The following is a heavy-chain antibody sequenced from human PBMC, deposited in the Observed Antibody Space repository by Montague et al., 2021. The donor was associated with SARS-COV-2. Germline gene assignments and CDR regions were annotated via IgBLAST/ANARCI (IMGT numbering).Heavy chain of an antibody. Sequence: FLRLSCAASGFTFSSYSMNWVRQAPGKGLEWVLSISISSSDIYYIDSVKGRFTISRDNAKNSLYLQMNSLRAEDTAVYYCVRDRESIDCCGDCYTPYFDYWGKGTLVTVSS. CDR3: VRDRESIDCCGDCYTPYFDY. J-gene: IGHJ4*02. CDR1: GFTFSSYS. D-gene: IGHD2-21*02. CDR2: ISISSSDI. V-gene: IGHV3-21*01.